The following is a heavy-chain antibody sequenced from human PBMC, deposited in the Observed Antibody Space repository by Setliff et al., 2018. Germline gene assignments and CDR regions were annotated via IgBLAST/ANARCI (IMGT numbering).Heavy chain of an antibody. CDR1: GGSISSGGYY. J-gene: IGHJ6*03. Sequence: PSETLSLTCTVSGGSISSGGYYWTWIRQPAGKGLEWIGQIYTSWSTIYNPSLKSRLTISLDTSKNQFSLSLNSVTAADTAVYFCARMSGFQYMDVWGKGTTVTVSS. V-gene: IGHV4-61*09. CDR3: ARMSGFQYMDV. CDR2: IYTSWST. D-gene: IGHD3-3*01.